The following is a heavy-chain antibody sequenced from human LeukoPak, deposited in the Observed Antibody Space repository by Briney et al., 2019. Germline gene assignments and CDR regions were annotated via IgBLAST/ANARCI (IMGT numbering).Heavy chain of an antibody. D-gene: IGHD5-12*01. CDR3: ARSLGTGYDPRSYWNYYMDV. Sequence: SETLSLTCTVSGASISTHFWTWIRQPAGKRLEWIGRIYTTGVTNYNPSLKSRVTMSVDTSKNQFSLELKSVTAADTAVYYCARSLGTGYDPRSYWNYYMDVWGKGTTVTVSS. V-gene: IGHV4-4*07. CDR2: IYTTGVT. CDR1: GASISTHF. J-gene: IGHJ6*03.